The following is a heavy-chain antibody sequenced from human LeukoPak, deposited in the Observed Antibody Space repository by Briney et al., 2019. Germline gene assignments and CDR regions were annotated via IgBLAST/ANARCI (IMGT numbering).Heavy chain of an antibody. CDR1: GGSISSYY. CDR3: ARVDTAHYYYYYYMDV. J-gene: IGHJ6*03. CDR2: IYYSGST. Sequence: SETLSLTCTVSGGSISSYYWSWIRQPPGKGLEWIGYIYYSGSTNYNPSLKSRVTISVDTSKNQFSLKLSSVTAADTAVYYCARVDTAHYYYYYYMDVWGKGTTVTVSS. V-gene: IGHV4-59*01. D-gene: IGHD5-18*01.